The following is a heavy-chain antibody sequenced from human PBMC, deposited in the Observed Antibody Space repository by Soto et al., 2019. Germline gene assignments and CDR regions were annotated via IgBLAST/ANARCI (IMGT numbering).Heavy chain of an antibody. CDR2: MNPNSGNT. Sequence: QVQLVQSGAEVKKPGASVKVSCKASGYTFTSYDINWVRQATGQGLEWMGWMNPNSGNTGYAQKFQGRVTMTRNTSISTAYMELSSLRSEDTAVYYCARGYYDLWSGYLLPPEDVWGQGTTVTVSS. CDR3: ARGYYDLWSGYLLPPEDV. D-gene: IGHD3-3*01. J-gene: IGHJ6*02. V-gene: IGHV1-8*01. CDR1: GYTFTSYD.